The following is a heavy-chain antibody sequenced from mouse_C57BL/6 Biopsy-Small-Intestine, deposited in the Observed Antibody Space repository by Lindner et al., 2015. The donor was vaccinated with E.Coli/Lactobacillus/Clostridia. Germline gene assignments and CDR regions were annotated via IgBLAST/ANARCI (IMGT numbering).Heavy chain of an antibody. Sequence: VQLQESGPELVKLGASVKISCKASGFSFTGYYMNWVKQSPEKSLEWIGEINPNTGGTTYNQKFKAKATLTVDKSSSTAYMQLKSLTSEDSAVYYCARNSNYGGYAMDYWGQGTSVTVSS. CDR2: INPNTGGT. V-gene: IGHV1-42*01. J-gene: IGHJ4*01. CDR3: ARNSNYGGYAMDY. D-gene: IGHD2-5*01. CDR1: GFSFTGYY.